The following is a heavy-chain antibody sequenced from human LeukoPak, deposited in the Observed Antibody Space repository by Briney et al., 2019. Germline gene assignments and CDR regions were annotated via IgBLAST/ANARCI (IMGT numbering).Heavy chain of an antibody. CDR1: GGSISSYY. CDR2: IYYSGST. V-gene: IGHV4-59*01. CDR3: ARGPLGVYSSGWYGVYLDY. J-gene: IGHJ4*02. Sequence: SETLSLTCTVSGGSISSYYWSWIRQPPGKGLEWIGYIYYSGSTNYNPSLKSRVTISVDTSKNQFSLKLSSVTAADTAVYYCARGPLGVYSSGWYGVYLDYWGQGTLVTVSS. D-gene: IGHD6-19*01.